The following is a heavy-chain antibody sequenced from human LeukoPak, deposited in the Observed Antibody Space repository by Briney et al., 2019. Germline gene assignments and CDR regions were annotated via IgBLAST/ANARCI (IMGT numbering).Heavy chain of an antibody. CDR2: ISGGSTNT. V-gene: IGHV3-23*01. CDR3: ARGLYYDRSGYYYKGNWFDP. J-gene: IGHJ5*02. Sequence: GGSLRLSCAGSGFTFSDYAITWVRQAPGKGLEWVSTISGGSTNTYYAASVKGRFTISRDNAKNTLYQQMNSLRAEDTAVYYCARGLYYDRSGYYYKGNWFDPWGQGTLVTVSS. CDR1: GFTFSDYA. D-gene: IGHD3-22*01.